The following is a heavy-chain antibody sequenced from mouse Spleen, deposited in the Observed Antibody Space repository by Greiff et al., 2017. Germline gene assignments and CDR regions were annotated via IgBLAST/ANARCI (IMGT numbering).Heavy chain of an antibody. Sequence: VQLQQSGPGLVQPSQSLSITCTVSGFSLTSYGVHWVRQSPGKGLEWLGVIWSGGSTDYNAAFISRLSISKDNSKSQVFFKMNRLQADDTAIYFCVRDGNYGWFAYWGQGTLVTVSA. J-gene: IGHJ3*01. D-gene: IGHD2-1*01. V-gene: IGHV2-2*01. CDR1: GFSLTSYG. CDR3: VRDGNYGWFAY. CDR2: IWSGGST.